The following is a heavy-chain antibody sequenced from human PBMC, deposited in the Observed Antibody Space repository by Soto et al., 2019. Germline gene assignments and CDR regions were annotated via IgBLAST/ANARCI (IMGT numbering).Heavy chain of an antibody. V-gene: IGHV3-23*01. J-gene: IGHJ4*02. CDR3: AKRKYCPITTCFVY. D-gene: IGHD2-2*01. Sequence: PGGFMRLSCAASVITFSNYAMSWVRQAPGEGLEWLSGISGSGDSTYYADSAKGRFTSSRDNSKNTLFLQMSSLRAEDTAVYYCAKRKYCPITTCFVYWGQGTLVTVSS. CDR2: ISGSGDST. CDR1: VITFSNYA.